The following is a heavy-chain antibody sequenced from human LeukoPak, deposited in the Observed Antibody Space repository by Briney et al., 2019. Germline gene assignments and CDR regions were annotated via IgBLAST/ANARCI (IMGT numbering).Heavy chain of an antibody. CDR1: GGSFSGYY. Sequence: MPSETLSLTCAVYGGSFSGYYWSWIRQPPGKGLEWIGEINHSGSTNYNPSLKSRVTISVDTSKNQFSLKLSSVTAADTAVYYCARRGYYDFWSGYIDAFDIWGQGTMVTVSS. D-gene: IGHD3-3*01. J-gene: IGHJ3*02. CDR3: ARRGYYDFWSGYIDAFDI. V-gene: IGHV4-34*01. CDR2: INHSGST.